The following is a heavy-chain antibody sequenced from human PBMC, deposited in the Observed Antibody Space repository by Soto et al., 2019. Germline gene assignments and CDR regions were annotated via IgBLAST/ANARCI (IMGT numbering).Heavy chain of an antibody. CDR1: GDIFDNYA. D-gene: IGHD5-12*01. V-gene: IGHV1-69*06. J-gene: IGHJ5*02. CDR3: ARDYSGYDPALNRFEP. Sequence: SVKVSCKASGDIFDNYAISWVRQAPGQGLEWLGGISPVIGTTHYAQRFQGRLTITADRSTMTTYMELSGLKSEDTAIYFCARDYSGYDPALNRFEPWGQGTLVTVS. CDR2: ISPVIGTT.